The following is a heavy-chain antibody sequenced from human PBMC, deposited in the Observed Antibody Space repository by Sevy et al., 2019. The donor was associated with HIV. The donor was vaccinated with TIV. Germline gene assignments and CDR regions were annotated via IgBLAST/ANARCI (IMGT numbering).Heavy chain of an antibody. V-gene: IGHV1-69*06. Sequence: ASVKVSCKASGGTFSSYAISWVRQAPGQGLEWMGGIIPIFGTANYAQKFQGRVTITADKSTSTAYMELSSLRSEDTAVYYCARYSSLYCSSTSCYPVYYYYMDVWGKGTTVTVSS. CDR1: GGTFSSYA. CDR3: ARYSSLYCSSTSCYPVYYYYMDV. J-gene: IGHJ6*03. D-gene: IGHD2-2*01. CDR2: IIPIFGTA.